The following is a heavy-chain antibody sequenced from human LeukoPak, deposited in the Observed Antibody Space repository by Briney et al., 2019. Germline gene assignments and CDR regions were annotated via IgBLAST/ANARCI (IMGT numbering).Heavy chain of an antibody. CDR1: GYTLTELS. J-gene: IGHJ1*01. CDR2: FDPEDGET. V-gene: IGHV1-24*01. D-gene: IGHD2-2*01. Sequence: ASVKVSCKVSGYTLTELSMHWVRQAPGKGLECMGGFDPEDGETIYAQKFQGRVTMTEDTSTDTAYMELSSLRSEDTAVYYCATDHCSSTSCYSEMRHWGQGTLVTVSS. CDR3: ATDHCSSTSCYSEMRH.